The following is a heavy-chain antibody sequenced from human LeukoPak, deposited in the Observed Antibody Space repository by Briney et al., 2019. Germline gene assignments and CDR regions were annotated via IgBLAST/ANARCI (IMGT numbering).Heavy chain of an antibody. V-gene: IGHV3-33*06. J-gene: IGHJ4*02. Sequence: GGSLRLSCAASGFTLSSYGMHWVRHAPGKGLEWVAVIWYDGSNKYYAGSVKGRFTISRDNSKNTLYLQMNSLRAEDTAMYYCAKAYYYDSSVIADYWGQGTLVTVSS. CDR2: IWYDGSNK. D-gene: IGHD3-22*01. CDR1: GFTLSSYG. CDR3: AKAYYYDSSVIADY.